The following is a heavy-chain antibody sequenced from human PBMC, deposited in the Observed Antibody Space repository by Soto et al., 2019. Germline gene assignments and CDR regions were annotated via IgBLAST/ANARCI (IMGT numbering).Heavy chain of an antibody. CDR3: ARAAKKVWNWNYLAQRNNWFDP. Sequence: QVQLVESGGGVVQPGRSLRLSCAASGFTFSSYGMHWVRQAPGKGLEWVAVIWYDGSNKYYADSVKGRFTISRDNSKNTLYLQMNSLRAEDTAVYYCARAAKKVWNWNYLAQRNNWFDPWGQGTLVTVSS. J-gene: IGHJ5*02. CDR1: GFTFSSYG. V-gene: IGHV3-33*01. CDR2: IWYDGSNK. D-gene: IGHD1-7*01.